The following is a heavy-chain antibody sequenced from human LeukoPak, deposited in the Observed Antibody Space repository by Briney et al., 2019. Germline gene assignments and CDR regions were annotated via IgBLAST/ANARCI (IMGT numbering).Heavy chain of an antibody. CDR2: TYYRSKWNN. V-gene: IGHV6-1*01. CDR3: ARDAVGSSYFDY. D-gene: IGHD1-26*01. CDR1: GDSVSSNSAV. J-gene: IGHJ4*02. Sequence: SQTLSLTCAISGDSVSSNSAVCNWIRQSPSRGLEWLGRTYYRSKWNNHYAVSVKSRITINPDTSKNQFPLQLNSVTPEDTAVYYCARDAVGSSYFDYWGQGTLVTVSS.